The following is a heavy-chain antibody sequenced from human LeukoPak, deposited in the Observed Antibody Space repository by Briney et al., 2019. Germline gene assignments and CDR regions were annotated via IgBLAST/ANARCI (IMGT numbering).Heavy chain of an antibody. J-gene: IGHJ4*02. V-gene: IGHV3-21*01. CDR2: ISSSSSYI. CDR1: GFTFSSYS. Sequence: GGSLRPSCAASGFTFSSYSMNWVRQAPGKGLEWVSSISSSSSYIYYADSVKGRFTISRDNAKNSLYLQMNSLRAEDTAVYYCASAAVAGIVDYWGQGTLVTVSS. D-gene: IGHD6-19*01. CDR3: ASAAVAGIVDY.